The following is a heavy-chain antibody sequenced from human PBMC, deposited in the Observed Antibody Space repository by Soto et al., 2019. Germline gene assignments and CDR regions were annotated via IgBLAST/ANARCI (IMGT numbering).Heavy chain of an antibody. CDR2: ISYEGSKK. Sequence: QVQLVESGGGVVQPGRSLRLSCAASGFTFSTHAMHWVRQAPAKGLEWVAVISYEGSKKYYADSVKGRFTISRDNSKNTPYLQMNSLRAEDTDLYYGARDLSRSGYSSAAFDTWGQGTMVTVSS. J-gene: IGHJ3*02. V-gene: IGHV3-30-3*01. D-gene: IGHD3-22*01. CDR1: GFTFSTHA. CDR3: ARDLSRSGYSSAAFDT.